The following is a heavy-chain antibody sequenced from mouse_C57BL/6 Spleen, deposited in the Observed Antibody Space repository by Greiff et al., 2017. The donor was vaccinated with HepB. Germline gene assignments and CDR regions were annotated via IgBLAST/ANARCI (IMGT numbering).Heavy chain of an antibody. Sequence: VQLKESGGGLVKPGGSLKLSCAASGFTFSSYAMSWVRQTPEKRLEWVATISDGGSYTYYPDNVKGRFTISRDNAKNNLYLQMSHLKSEDTAMYYCARDRDYSNYEAWFAYWGQGTLVTVSA. CDR1: GFTFSSYA. J-gene: IGHJ3*01. CDR2: ISDGGSYT. V-gene: IGHV5-4*01. D-gene: IGHD2-5*01. CDR3: ARDRDYSNYEAWFAY.